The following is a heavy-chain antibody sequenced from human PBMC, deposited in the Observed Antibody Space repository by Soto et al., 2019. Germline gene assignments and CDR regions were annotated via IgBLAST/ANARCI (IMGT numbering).Heavy chain of an antibody. Sequence: QVQLVQSGAEVKKPGASMKVSCKPSGPTFTAYYIHWVRQAPGQGLEWMGWINPNTGGTNYAQNFQGRVTMTRDTSSRTVYMELGRLRSDDTAVHYCARALIRFLDWIPENYYYGMDVWGQGTTVTVSS. CDR3: ARALIRFLDWIPENYYYGMDV. V-gene: IGHV1-2*02. CDR2: INPNTGGT. D-gene: IGHD3-3*01. CDR1: GPTFTAYY. J-gene: IGHJ6*02.